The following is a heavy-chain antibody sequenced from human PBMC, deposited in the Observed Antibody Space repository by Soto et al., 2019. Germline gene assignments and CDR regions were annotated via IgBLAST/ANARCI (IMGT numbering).Heavy chain of an antibody. CDR1: GFTFSSYW. J-gene: IGHJ6*02. CDR3: ARDPLYYYGSGSYSAGDRYYGMDV. D-gene: IGHD3-10*01. Sequence: GGSLRLSCAASGFTFSSYWMSWVRQAPGKGLEWVANIKQDGSEKYYVDSVKGRFTISRDNAKNSLYLQMNSLRAEDTAVYYCARDPLYYYGSGSYSAGDRYYGMDVWGQGTTVTVSS. V-gene: IGHV3-7*01. CDR2: IKQDGSEK.